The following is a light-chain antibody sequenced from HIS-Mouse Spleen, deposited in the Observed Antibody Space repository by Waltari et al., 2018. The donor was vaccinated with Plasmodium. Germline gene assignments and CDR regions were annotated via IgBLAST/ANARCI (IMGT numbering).Light chain of an antibody. CDR2: YKSDSDR. CDR3: MIWHSSAWV. V-gene: IGLV5-45*03. CDR1: SGINVGTYR. J-gene: IGLJ3*02. Sequence: QAVLTQPSSLSASPGASASLTCTLRSGINVGTYRIYWYQQKPGSPPQYLLRYKSDSDRQQGSGFPSRFSGSKDASANAGILLISGLQAEDEADYYCMIWHSSAWVFGGWTKLTVL.